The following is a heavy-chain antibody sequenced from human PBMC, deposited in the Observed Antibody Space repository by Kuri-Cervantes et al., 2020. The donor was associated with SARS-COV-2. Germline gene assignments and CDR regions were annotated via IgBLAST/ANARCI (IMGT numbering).Heavy chain of an antibody. Sequence: ASVKVSCKASGYTFTSYDINWVRQATGQGLEWMGWMNPNSGNTGYAQKFQGRVTMTRNTSISTAYMELSSLRSEDTAVYYCARDLVRFLEWPIWGQGTLVTVSS. CDR1: GYTFTSYD. J-gene: IGHJ4*02. CDR3: ARDLVRFLEWPI. CDR2: MNPNSGNT. D-gene: IGHD3-3*01. V-gene: IGHV1-8*02.